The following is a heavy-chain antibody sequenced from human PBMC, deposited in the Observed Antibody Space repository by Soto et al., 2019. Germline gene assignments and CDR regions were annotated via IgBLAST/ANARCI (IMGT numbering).Heavy chain of an antibody. Sequence: PAETRSLTCFISGASMNRHYWTWIRQPPGQRLEWIGYISYVGTSIYNPSYNPSLKGRVSISVDTSKNQFSLEVHSVTAADAALYYCASGEAGAANLAPYYLDSWGPGTMVTVSS. CDR2: ISYVGTS. CDR3: ASGEAGAANLAPYYLDS. D-gene: IGHD6-19*01. CDR1: GASMNRHY. V-gene: IGHV4-59*11. J-gene: IGHJ4*02.